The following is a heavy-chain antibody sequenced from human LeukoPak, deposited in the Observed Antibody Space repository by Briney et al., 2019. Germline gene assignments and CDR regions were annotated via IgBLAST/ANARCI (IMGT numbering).Heavy chain of an antibody. J-gene: IGHJ4*02. Sequence: GGSLRLSCVASGFSLTSYAMHWVRQAPGKGLEWVTILSSDGITQNYADSVRGRFTISRDDSEKTLYLQMNSLRREDTAIYYCARGAPRVVAFDHWGQGALVTVSS. V-gene: IGHV3-30*04. CDR1: GFSLTSYA. D-gene: IGHD3-22*01. CDR3: ARGAPRVVAFDH. CDR2: LSSDGITQ.